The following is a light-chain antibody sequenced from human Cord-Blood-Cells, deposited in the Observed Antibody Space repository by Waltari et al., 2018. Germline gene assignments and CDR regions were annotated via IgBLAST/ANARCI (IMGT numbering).Light chain of an antibody. CDR2: GNS. J-gene: IGLJ3*02. CDR3: QSYDSSLSGSV. Sequence: QSVLTQPPSVSGAPGQRVTISCTGSSSNIGAGYDVHWYQQLPGTAPKLLIYGNSNRPSGGPDRFSGSKAGTSAPLAITGLQAEDEADYYCQSYDSSLSGSVFGGGTKLTVL. CDR1: SSNIGAGYD. V-gene: IGLV1-40*01.